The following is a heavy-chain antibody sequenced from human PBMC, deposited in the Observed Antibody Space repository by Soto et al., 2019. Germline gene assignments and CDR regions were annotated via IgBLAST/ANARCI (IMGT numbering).Heavy chain of an antibody. V-gene: IGHV4-39*01. D-gene: IGHD3-9*01. CDR2: IYYSGST. CDR3: ARHGRYFDSRPP. Sequence: PSETLSLTCTVSGGSISSSSYYWGWIRQPPGKGLEWIGSIYYSGSTYYNPSLKSRVTISVDTSKNQFSLKLSSVTAADTAVYYCARHGRYFDSRPPWGQGTLVTVSS. CDR1: GGSISSSSYY. J-gene: IGHJ5*02.